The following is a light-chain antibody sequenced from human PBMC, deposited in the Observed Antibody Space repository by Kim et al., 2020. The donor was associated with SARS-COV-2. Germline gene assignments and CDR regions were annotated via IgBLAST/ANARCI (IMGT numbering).Light chain of an antibody. V-gene: IGLV3-1*01. J-gene: IGLJ2*01. CDR3: QAWDTRVV. CDR1: KLGDKY. CDR2: ENS. Sequence: VSEAPGQTASITCSGDKLGDKYAAWYQQKPGQSPVLVIYENSKRPSGIPERFSGSNSGNTATLTISGTQAMDEADYYCQAWDTRVVFGGGTKLTVL.